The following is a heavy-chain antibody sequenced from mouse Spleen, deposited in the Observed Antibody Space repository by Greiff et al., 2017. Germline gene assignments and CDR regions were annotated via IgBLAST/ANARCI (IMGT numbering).Heavy chain of an antibody. CDR2: SRNKANDYTT. J-gene: IGHJ3*01. CDR1: GFTFSDFY. D-gene: IGHD1-2*01. V-gene: IGHV7-1*01. CDR3: ARDAGYRSFAY. Sequence: DVMLVESGGGLVQSGRSLRLSCATSGFTFSDFYMEWVRQAPGKGLEWIAASRNKANDYTTEYSASVKGRFIVSRDTSQSILYLQMNALRAEDTAIYYCARDAGYRSFAYWGQGTLVTVSA.